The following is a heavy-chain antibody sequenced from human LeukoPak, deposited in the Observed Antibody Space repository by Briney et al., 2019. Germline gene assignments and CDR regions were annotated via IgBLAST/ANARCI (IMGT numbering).Heavy chain of an antibody. CDR2: ISGSGGST. V-gene: IGHV3-23*01. J-gene: IGHJ4*02. D-gene: IGHD3-10*01. CDR1: GFTFSSYA. Sequence: EGSLRLSCAASGFTFSSYAMSWVRQAPGKGLEWVSAISGSGGSTYYADSVKGRFTISRDNSKNTLYLQMNSLRAEDTAVYYCAKDQFGELRRGPYYFDYWGQGTLVTVSS. CDR3: AKDQFGELRRGPYYFDY.